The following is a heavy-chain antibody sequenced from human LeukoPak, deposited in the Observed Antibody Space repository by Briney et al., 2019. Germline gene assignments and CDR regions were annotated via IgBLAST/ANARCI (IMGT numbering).Heavy chain of an antibody. V-gene: IGHV3-21*04. J-gene: IGHJ4*02. D-gene: IGHD6-13*01. CDR1: GFTFSSYS. CDR2: ISSSSSYI. CDR3: ARARSSWEPFDY. Sequence: TGGSLRLSCAASGFTFSSYSMNWVRQAPGKGLEWVSSISSSSSYIYYADSVKGRFTISRDNAKNSLYLQMNSLRAEDTAVYYCARARSSWEPFDYWGQGTLVTVSS.